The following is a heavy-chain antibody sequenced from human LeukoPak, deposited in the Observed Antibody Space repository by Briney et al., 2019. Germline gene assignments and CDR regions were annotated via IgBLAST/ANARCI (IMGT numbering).Heavy chain of an antibody. CDR1: GGSISSYY. CDR3: ARHQGGGREHYYGMDV. J-gene: IGHJ6*02. D-gene: IGHD1-26*01. CDR2: ISYSGST. V-gene: IGHV4-59*08. Sequence: PSETLSLTCTVSGGSISSYYWSWIRQPPGKGLEWIGYISYSGSTNYNPSLESRVTISVDTSKNQFSLRLSSVTAADTAVYYCARHQGGGREHYYGMDVWGQGTTVTVSS.